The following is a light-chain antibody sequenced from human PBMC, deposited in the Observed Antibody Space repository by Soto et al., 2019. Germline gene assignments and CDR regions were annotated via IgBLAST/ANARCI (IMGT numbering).Light chain of an antibody. CDR2: GAS. CDR3: RQYNNWPRT. V-gene: IGKV3D-15*01. J-gene: IGKJ1*01. CDR1: QSVSSN. Sequence: EIVMTQSPATLSVSPGERATLSCRASQSVSSNLAWYQQRPGPGPRLLIYGASTRATGIPARFSGSGSGTEFTLTIGSLQSEDFAVYYCRQYNNWPRTFGQGTKVEIK.